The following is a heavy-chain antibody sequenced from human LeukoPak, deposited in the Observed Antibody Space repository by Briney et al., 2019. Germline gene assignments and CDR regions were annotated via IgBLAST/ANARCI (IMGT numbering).Heavy chain of an antibody. D-gene: IGHD4-11*01. CDR3: AKAMTTVTTSNY. J-gene: IGHJ4*02. CDR1: GFTFSSYA. V-gene: IGHV3-23*01. Sequence: PGGSLRLSCAASGFTFSSYAMSWVRQAPGKGLEWVSAISGSGSSTYYADSVKGRFTISRDNSKNTLYLQMNSLRAEDAAVYYCAKAMTTVTTSNYWGQGTLVTVSS. CDR2: ISGSGSST.